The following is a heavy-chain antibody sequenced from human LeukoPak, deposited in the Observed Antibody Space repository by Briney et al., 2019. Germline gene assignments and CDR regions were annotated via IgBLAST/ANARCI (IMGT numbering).Heavy chain of an antibody. Sequence: GASVKVSCKASGYTFTGYDMHWVRQAPGQGLEWMGRINPNSGGTNYAQKFQGRVTMTRDTSISTAYMELSRLRSEDTAVYYCARACSSTSCYANYWAQGTLVTVSS. J-gene: IGHJ4*02. CDR3: ARACSSTSCYANY. CDR1: GYTFTGYD. CDR2: INPNSGGT. D-gene: IGHD2-2*01. V-gene: IGHV1-2*02.